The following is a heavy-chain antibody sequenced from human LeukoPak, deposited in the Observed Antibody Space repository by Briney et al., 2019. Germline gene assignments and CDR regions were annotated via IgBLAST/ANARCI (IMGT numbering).Heavy chain of an antibody. D-gene: IGHD4-17*01. V-gene: IGHV4-34*01. CDR1: GGSVSGYY. J-gene: IGHJ4*02. CDR2: INHSGST. CDR3: ARGTMTTVTYYFDY. Sequence: SETLSLTCAVYGGSVSGYYWSWIRQPPGKALEWMGEINHSGSTNYNPSLKNRVTISVDTSKNQFSLKLSSVTAADTAVYYCARGTMTTVTYYFDYWGQGTLVTVSS.